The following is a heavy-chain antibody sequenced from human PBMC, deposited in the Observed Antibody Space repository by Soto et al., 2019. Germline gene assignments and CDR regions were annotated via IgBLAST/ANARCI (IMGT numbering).Heavy chain of an antibody. Sequence: TLSLTCTVSGGSISSGDYYWSWIRQPPGKGLEWIGYIYYSGSTYYNPSLKSRVTISVDTSKNQLSLKLSSVTAEDTAVYNCVCSSVDTALWGTFDYWGQGTLVTVS. D-gene: IGHD3-16*01. CDR1: GGSISSGDYY. CDR3: VCSSVDTALWGTFDY. CDR2: IYYSGST. J-gene: IGHJ4*02. V-gene: IGHV4-30-4*01.